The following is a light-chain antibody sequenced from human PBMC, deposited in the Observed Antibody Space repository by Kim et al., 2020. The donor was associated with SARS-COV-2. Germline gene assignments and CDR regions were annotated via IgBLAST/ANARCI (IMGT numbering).Light chain of an antibody. V-gene: IGLV3-1*01. CDR2: QDN. CDR1: KLGDKY. J-gene: IGLJ2*01. Sequence: SYELTQPPSVSVSPGQTASITCSGDKLGDKYASWYQQKPGQSPVLVISQDNKRPSGIPERFSGSNSGNTATLTISGTQAMDEADYYCQAWDSRIVFGGGTRLTVL. CDR3: QAWDSRIV.